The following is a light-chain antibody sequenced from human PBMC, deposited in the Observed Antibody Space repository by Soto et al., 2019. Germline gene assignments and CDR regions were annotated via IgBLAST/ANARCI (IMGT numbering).Light chain of an antibody. V-gene: IGKV3-20*01. Sequence: EIVLTQSPGTLSLSPGERATLSCRASQSVASSYLAWYQQKPGQAPRLLIYRASIRATGIPDWCSGSGSGSAFTISISRLKPDDFAVYYCHQYARPPLTFGLGTKVYI. CDR2: RAS. CDR1: QSVASSY. J-gene: IGKJ3*01. CDR3: HQYARPPLT.